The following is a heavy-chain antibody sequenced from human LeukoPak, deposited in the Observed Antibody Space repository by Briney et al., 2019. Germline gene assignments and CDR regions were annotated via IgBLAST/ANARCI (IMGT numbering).Heavy chain of an antibody. CDR2: IYSSGST. CDR3: ARQGPLTTAVTTRTNPFDY. J-gene: IGHJ4*02. CDR1: GGSISSSY. Sequence: SETLSLTCTVSGGSISSSYWSWIRQPPGKGLEWIGYIYSSGSTSYNPSLKSRVTISVDTSKNQFSLKLNSVTAADTAVYYCARQGPLTTAVTTRTNPFDYWGQGTLVTVSS. D-gene: IGHD4-11*01. V-gene: IGHV4-59*08.